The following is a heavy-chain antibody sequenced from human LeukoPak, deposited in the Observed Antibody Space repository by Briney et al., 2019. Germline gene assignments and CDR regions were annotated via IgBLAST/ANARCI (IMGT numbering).Heavy chain of an antibody. Sequence: GGSLRLSCAASGFTFSSYSMNWVRQAPGKGLEWVSSISSSSSYIYYADSVKGRFTISRDNAKNSLYLQMNGLRAEDTAVYYCARVGTAMVIDYWGQGTLVTVSS. CDR3: ARVGTAMVIDY. J-gene: IGHJ4*02. CDR2: ISSSSSYI. D-gene: IGHD5-18*01. CDR1: GFTFSSYS. V-gene: IGHV3-21*01.